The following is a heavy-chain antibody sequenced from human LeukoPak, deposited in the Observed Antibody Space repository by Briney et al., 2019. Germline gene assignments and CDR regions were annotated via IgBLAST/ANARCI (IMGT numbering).Heavy chain of an antibody. CDR1: GFTFSGSA. D-gene: IGHD4-23*01. CDR2: IRSKANSYAT. Sequence: GDSLKLSCAASGFTFSGSAMHWVRQASGKGLEWVGRIRSKANSYATVYAASVKGRFTISRDDSKNTAFLQMNSPKSEDTAVYYCTATVVTPFDSWGQGTLVTVSS. CDR3: TATVVTPFDS. J-gene: IGHJ4*02. V-gene: IGHV3-73*01.